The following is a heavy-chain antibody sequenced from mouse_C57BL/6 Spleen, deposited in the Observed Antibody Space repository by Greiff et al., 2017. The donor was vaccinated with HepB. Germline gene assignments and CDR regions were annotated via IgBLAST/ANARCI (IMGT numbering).Heavy chain of an antibody. CDR1: GYTFTDYY. CDR2: INPYNGGT. CDR3: ARWRAQATFAMDY. J-gene: IGHJ4*01. D-gene: IGHD3-2*02. V-gene: IGHV1-19*01. Sequence: VQLKESGPVLVKPGASVKMSCKASGYTFTDYYMNWVKQSHGKSLEWIGVINPYNGGTSYNQKFKGKATLTVDKSSSTAYMELNSLTSEDSAVYYCARWRAQATFAMDYWGQGTSVTVSS.